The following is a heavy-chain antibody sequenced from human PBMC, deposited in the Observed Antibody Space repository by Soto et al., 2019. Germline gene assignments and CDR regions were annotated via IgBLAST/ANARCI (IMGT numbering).Heavy chain of an antibody. Sequence: PGWSLRLSCAASVFTFISYWMHWVRQAPGKGLVWVSRINSDGSSTSYADSVKGRFTISRDNAKNTLYLQMNSLRAEDTAVYYCARDELRFLEWPHYYYGMDVWGQGTTVTVSS. CDR2: INSDGSST. J-gene: IGHJ6*02. CDR3: ARDELRFLEWPHYYYGMDV. CDR1: VFTFISYW. D-gene: IGHD3-3*01. V-gene: IGHV3-74*01.